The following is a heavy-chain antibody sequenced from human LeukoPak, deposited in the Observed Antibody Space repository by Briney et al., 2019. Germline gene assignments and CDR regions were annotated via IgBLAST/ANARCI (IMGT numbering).Heavy chain of an antibody. V-gene: IGHV4-59*01. J-gene: IGHJ5*02. CDR3: ARGSHYYGSGSPNWVDP. D-gene: IGHD3-10*01. CDR2: IYYSGST. CDR1: GFTIIYH. Sequence: SETLSLTCTVSGFTIIYHWTYCGRPPGKGLEWIGYIYYSGSTNYNPSLKGRVTMSIDTSKNQFSLKLSTVTAADTAVYYCARGSHYYGSGSPNWVDPWGQGTLVTVSS.